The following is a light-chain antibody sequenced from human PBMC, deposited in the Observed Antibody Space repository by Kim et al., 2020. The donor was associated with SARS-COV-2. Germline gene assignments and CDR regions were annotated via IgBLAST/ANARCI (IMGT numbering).Light chain of an antibody. J-gene: IGKJ4*01. Sequence: SPGERATPSCRASPTVTSSYLAWYQQKPGQAPRLLIYGASSRATGFPDRFSGSGSGTDFTLTISRLEPEDFAVYYCQQYGDSPLTFGGGTKVDIK. CDR3: QQYGDSPLT. CDR1: PTVTSSY. V-gene: IGKV3-20*01. CDR2: GAS.